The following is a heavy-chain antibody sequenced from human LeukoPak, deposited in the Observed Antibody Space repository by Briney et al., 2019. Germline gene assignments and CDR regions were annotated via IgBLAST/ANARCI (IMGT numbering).Heavy chain of an antibody. Sequence: GGSLRLSCAASGFTFSSYAMSWVRQAPAKGLEWVSGFSGGDGSTSYADSVKGRFTISRDNSKNTLYLQMNSLRAEDTAVYYCAKGKVVPATIYDYWGQGTLVTVSS. V-gene: IGHV3-23*01. CDR2: FSGGDGST. CDR1: GFTFSSYA. J-gene: IGHJ4*02. D-gene: IGHD2-2*02. CDR3: AKGKVVPATIYDY.